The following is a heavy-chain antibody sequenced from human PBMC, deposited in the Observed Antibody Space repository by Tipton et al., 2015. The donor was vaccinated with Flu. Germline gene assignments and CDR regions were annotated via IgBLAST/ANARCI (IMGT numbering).Heavy chain of an antibody. CDR2: IYYRGTT. J-gene: IGHJ4*02. CDR3: ARHVNWGSGYDH. CDR1: GGSISSHVHN. V-gene: IGHV4-39*01. D-gene: IGHD7-27*01. Sequence: TLSLTCIVSGGSISSHVHNWGWIRQSPGKGLEWIGSIYYRGTTYYNPSLKGRITISVDTSKNQFSLKLTSVTAADTSVYFCARHVNWGSGYDHCGQGTLVTVSS.